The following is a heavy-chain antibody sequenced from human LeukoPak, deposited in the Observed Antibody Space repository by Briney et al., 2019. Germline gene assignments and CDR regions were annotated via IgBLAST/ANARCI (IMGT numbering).Heavy chain of an antibody. CDR2: INHSGST. CDR3: ARAYCSSTSCYLWFDP. D-gene: IGHD2-2*01. V-gene: IGHV4-34*01. Sequence: SETLSLTCAVYGVSFSGYYWSWLRQPPGKGLEWLGEINHSGSTNYNPSLKSRVTISVDTSKNQFSLKLSSVTAADTAVYYCARAYCSSTSCYLWFDPWGQGTLVTVSS. J-gene: IGHJ5*02. CDR1: GVSFSGYY.